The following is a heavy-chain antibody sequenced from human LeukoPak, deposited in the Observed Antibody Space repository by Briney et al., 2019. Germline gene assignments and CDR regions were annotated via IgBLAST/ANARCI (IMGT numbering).Heavy chain of an antibody. V-gene: IGHV4-59*08. J-gene: IGHJ4*02. CDR2: IYYTGST. CDR1: GGSISSYY. Sequence: SETLSLTCTVSGGSISSYYWSWIRQPPGKGLEWIGCIYYTGSTNYNPSLKSRVTISVETSKNQFSLRLSSVTAADTAVYYCARQRADFASSWYTTFDYWGLGTLVTVSS. CDR3: ARQRADFASSWYTTFDY. D-gene: IGHD6-13*01.